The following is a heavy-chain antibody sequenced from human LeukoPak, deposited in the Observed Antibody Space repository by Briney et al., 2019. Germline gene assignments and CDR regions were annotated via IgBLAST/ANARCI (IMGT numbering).Heavy chain of an antibody. V-gene: IGHV3-15*01. CDR2: IKSKTDGGTT. J-gene: IGHJ4*02. CDR3: TTDQAHYDYVWGSYRYRPRAY. D-gene: IGHD3-16*02. CDR1: GFTFSNAW. Sequence: GGSLRLSCAASGFTFSNAWMSWVRQAPGKGLEWVGRIKSKTDGGTTDYAAPVKGRFTISRDDSKNTLYLQMNSLKTEDTAVYYCTTDQAHYDYVWGSYRYRPRAYWGQGTLVTVSS.